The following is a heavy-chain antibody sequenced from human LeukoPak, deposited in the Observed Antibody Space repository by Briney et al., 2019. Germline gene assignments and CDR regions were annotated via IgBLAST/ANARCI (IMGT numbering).Heavy chain of an antibody. CDR1: GGPISSSSYY. CDR2: IYYSGST. Sequence: SETLSLTCTVSGGPISSSSYYWGWIRQPPGKGLEWIGSIYYSGSTYYNPSLKSRVIISVDTSKNQFSLKLSSVTAADTAVYYCALRDCSSTTCYPGDAFDIWGQGTMVTVSS. V-gene: IGHV4-39*01. J-gene: IGHJ3*02. D-gene: IGHD2-2*01. CDR3: ALRDCSSTTCYPGDAFDI.